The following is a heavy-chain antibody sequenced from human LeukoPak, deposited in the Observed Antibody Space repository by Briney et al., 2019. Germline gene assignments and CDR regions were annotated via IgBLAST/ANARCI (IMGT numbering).Heavy chain of an antibody. J-gene: IGHJ3*02. CDR2: IYYSGST. CDR3: ARASRLLWFGDPRQDAFDI. V-gene: IGHV4-59*01. D-gene: IGHD3-10*01. CDR1: GGSISSYY. Sequence: SETLSLTCTVSGGSISSYYWSWIRQPPGEGLEWIGYIYYSGSTNYNPSLKSRVTISVDTSKNQFSLKLSSVTAADTAVYHCARASRLLWFGDPRQDAFDIWGQGTMVTVSS.